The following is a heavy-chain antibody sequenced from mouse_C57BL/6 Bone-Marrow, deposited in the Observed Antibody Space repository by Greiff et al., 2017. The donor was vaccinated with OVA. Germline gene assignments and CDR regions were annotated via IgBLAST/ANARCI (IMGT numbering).Heavy chain of an antibody. D-gene: IGHD2-2*01. CDR1: GYTFTSYW. CDR2: IDPSDSYT. J-gene: IGHJ2*01. Sequence: VQLQQPGAELVMPGASVKLSCKASGYTFTSYWMHWVKQRPGQGLEWIGEIDPSDSYTNYNQKFKGKSTLTVDKSSSTAYMQLSSLTSEDSAVYYCAREGWLRLFDYWGQGTTLTVSS. CDR3: AREGWLRLFDY. V-gene: IGHV1-69*01.